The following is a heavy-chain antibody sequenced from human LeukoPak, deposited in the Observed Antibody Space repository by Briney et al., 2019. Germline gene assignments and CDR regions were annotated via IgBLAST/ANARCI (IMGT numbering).Heavy chain of an antibody. CDR1: GYTFTGYY. D-gene: IGHD1-26*01. Sequence: ASVTVSCKASGYTFTGYYMHWVRQAPGQGLEWMGWINPNSGGTNYAQKFQGRVTMTRDTSISTAYMELSRLRSDDTAVYYCARVGPPSPGNQWELLHPDYWGQGTLVTVSS. CDR3: ARVGPPSPGNQWELLHPDY. V-gene: IGHV1-2*02. J-gene: IGHJ4*02. CDR2: INPNSGGT.